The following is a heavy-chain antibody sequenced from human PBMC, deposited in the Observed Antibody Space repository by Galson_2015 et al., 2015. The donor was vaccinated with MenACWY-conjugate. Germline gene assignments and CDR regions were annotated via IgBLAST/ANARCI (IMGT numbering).Heavy chain of an antibody. V-gene: IGHV1-18*01. D-gene: IGHD2-15*01. CDR2: IGTNHGYGNYGDT. Sequence: SVKVSCKASGYTFTTYGVSWVRQAPGQGLEWMAWIGTNHGYGNYGDTNYGQKFRGRVTVTADTSTNTAYMELRSLRSDDTAVYYCARDWYCPAGGSCYMAGDFNGMDVWGQGTTVTVS. CDR1: GYTFTTYG. J-gene: IGHJ6*02. CDR3: ARDWYCPAGGSCYMAGDFNGMDV.